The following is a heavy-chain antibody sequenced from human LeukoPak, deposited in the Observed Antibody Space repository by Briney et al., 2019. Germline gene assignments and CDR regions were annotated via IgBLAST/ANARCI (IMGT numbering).Heavy chain of an antibody. CDR1: GGSISRSSYY. J-gene: IGHJ4*02. CDR3: ARRRVKEYSSSYYFDY. Sequence: SETLSLTCTVSGGSISRSSYYWGWIRQPPGKGLEWIGSIYYSGSTYYNPSLKSRVTISVDTSKNQFSLKLSSVTAADTAVYYCARRRVKEYSSSYYFDYWGQGTLVTVST. D-gene: IGHD6-6*01. V-gene: IGHV4-39*01. CDR2: IYYSGST.